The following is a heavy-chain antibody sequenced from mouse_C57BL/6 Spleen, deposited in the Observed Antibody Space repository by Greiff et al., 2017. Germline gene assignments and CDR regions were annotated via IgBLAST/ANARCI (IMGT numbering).Heavy chain of an antibody. CDR3: TRGFSNLLLNY. Sequence: VQLLQSGPELVRPGASVTLSCKASGYTFTDYEMHWVKQTPVHGLEWIGAIDPETGGTAYNQKFKGKAILTADKSSSTAYMELRSLTSEDSAVYYCTRGFSNLLLNYWGQGTTLTVSS. CDR1: GYTFTDYE. D-gene: IGHD1-1*01. CDR2: IDPETGGT. V-gene: IGHV1-15*01. J-gene: IGHJ2*01.